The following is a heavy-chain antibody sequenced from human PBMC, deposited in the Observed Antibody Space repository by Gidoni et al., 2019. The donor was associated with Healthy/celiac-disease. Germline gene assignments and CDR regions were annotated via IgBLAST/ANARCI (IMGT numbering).Heavy chain of an antibody. CDR3: ATVGPKEGVAFDI. D-gene: IGHD3-10*01. CDR2: INHSGST. Sequence: QVQLQQWGAGLLKPSETMSLTCAVYGGSFSGYYWSWIRQPPGKGLEWIGEINHSGSTNYNPYLKSRVTISVDTSKNQFSLKLSSVTAADTAVYYCATVGPKEGVAFDIWGQGTMVTVSS. CDR1: GGSFSGYY. V-gene: IGHV4-34*01. J-gene: IGHJ3*02.